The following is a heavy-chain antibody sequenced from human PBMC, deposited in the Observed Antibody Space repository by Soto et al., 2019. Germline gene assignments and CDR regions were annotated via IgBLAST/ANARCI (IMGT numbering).Heavy chain of an antibody. D-gene: IGHD4-17*01. CDR3: AKDSVAMVTNEYYLDY. J-gene: IGHJ4*02. V-gene: IGHV3-23*01. CDR1: GFTFSSYA. CDR2: IGGSGGST. Sequence: EVQLLESGGGLVQPGGSLRLSCAASGFTFSSYAMSWVRQAPGKGLEWVSAIGGSGGSTYYADSVKGRFTISRDNSKNTLYLQMNSPSAEDTAVYYCAKDSVAMVTNEYYLDYWGQGTLVTVSS.